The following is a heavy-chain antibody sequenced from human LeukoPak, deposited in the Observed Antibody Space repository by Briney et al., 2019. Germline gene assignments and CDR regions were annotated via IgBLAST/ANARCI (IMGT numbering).Heavy chain of an antibody. D-gene: IGHD3-22*01. J-gene: IGHJ3*02. Sequence: SETLSLTCAVYGGSFSGYYWSWIRQPPGKGLEWIGDINHSGSTNYNPSLKSRVTISVDTSKNQFSLKLSSVTAADTAVYYCARAHRTYYYDSSGYPLHSDAFDIWGQGTMVTVSS. CDR1: GGSFSGYY. CDR3: ARAHRTYYYDSSGYPLHSDAFDI. V-gene: IGHV4-34*01. CDR2: INHSGST.